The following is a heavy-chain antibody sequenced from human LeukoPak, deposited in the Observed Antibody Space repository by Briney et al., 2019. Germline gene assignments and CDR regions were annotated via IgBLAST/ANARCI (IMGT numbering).Heavy chain of an antibody. CDR3: AKGQELDDGVFDS. Sequence: GGSLRLSCAASGFTFRSIAMAWVRQAPGKGLDWVSSISSNGDTTYNADSVKGRFTISRDNSKNTLYFQMNRLRVEDTAIYYCAKGQELDDGVFDSWGQGTLVTVSS. CDR1: GFTFRSIA. D-gene: IGHD1-1*01. J-gene: IGHJ4*02. CDR2: ISSNGDTT. V-gene: IGHV3-23*01.